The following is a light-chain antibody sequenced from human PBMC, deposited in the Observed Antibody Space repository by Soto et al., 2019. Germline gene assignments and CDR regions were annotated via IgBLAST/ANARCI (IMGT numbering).Light chain of an antibody. V-gene: IGLV2-8*01. J-gene: IGLJ1*01. CDR2: EVS. Sequence: QSVLTLPPSASGSAGQSVTISCTGTSGDVGGYNYVSWYQQHPGKAPKLMIYEVSKRPSGVPDRFSGSKSGNTASLTVSGLQAEDEADYYCSSYAGTNRVFGTGNKVTVL. CDR1: SGDVGGYNY. CDR3: SSYAGTNRV.